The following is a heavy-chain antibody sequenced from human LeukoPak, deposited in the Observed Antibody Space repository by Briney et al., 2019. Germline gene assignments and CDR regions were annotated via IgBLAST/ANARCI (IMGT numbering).Heavy chain of an antibody. D-gene: IGHD1-14*01. CDR1: GFTFSGYA. J-gene: IGHJ5*02. CDR3: AKSGITIRLNWFDP. Sequence: GPCLRLSCAASGFTFSGYAKSWVRQAPGKGLKWVSGISGSGDRTYYANSVKGRFTISRDNSKNTLYLQMNSLRAEDTAVYYCAKSGITIRLNWFDPWGQGTLVTVSS. V-gene: IGHV3-23*01. CDR2: ISGSGDRT.